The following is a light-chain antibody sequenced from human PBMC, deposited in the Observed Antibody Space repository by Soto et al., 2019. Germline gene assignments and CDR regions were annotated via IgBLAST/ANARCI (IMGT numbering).Light chain of an antibody. CDR1: QSVSSNY. CDR3: QRYGTSLPLT. CDR2: GAS. Sequence: ENVFTHSPGTLSLSQGQRSTLSCRASQSVSSNYLAWYQQKPGQAPRLLIYGASSRPTGLPDRFSGSGSGTDFTLPISRLEPEDFAVYYCQRYGTSLPLTFGGGTRWIS. J-gene: IGKJ4*01. V-gene: IGKV3-20*01.